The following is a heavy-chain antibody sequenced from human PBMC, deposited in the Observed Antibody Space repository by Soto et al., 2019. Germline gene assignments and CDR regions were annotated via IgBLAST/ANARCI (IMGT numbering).Heavy chain of an antibody. Sequence: PGGSLRLSCAASGFTFSSYAMSWVRQAPGKGLEWVSAISGSGGSTYYADSVKGRFTISRDNSKNTLYLQMNSLRAEDTAVYYCAKGQVWYNWNDLLFDYWGQGPLVTVSS. D-gene: IGHD1-1*01. CDR3: AKGQVWYNWNDLLFDY. V-gene: IGHV3-23*01. J-gene: IGHJ4*02. CDR1: GFTFSSYA. CDR2: ISGSGGST.